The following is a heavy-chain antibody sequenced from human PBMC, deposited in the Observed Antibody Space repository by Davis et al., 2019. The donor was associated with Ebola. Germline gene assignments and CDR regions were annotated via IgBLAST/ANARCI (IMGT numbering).Heavy chain of an antibody. CDR1: GGSISSHY. CDR2: IYHSGST. D-gene: IGHD2-2*01. CDR3: ARGRYQLDWFDP. Sequence: SETLSLTCTVSGGSISSHYWSWIRQPPGKGLEWIGYIYHSGSTYYNPSLKSRVTISVDRSKNQFSLKLSSVTAADTAVYYCARGRYQLDWFDPWGQGTLVTVSS. J-gene: IGHJ5*02. V-gene: IGHV4-4*09.